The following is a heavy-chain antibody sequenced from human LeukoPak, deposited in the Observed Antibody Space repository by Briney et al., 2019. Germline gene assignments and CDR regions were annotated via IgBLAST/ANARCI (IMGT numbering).Heavy chain of an antibody. CDR2: ISAYNGNT. J-gene: IGHJ6*03. D-gene: IGHD5-24*01. CDR3: ARLREYYYYMDV. V-gene: IGHV1-18*01. Sequence: ASVNVSCKASGYTFTSYGISWVRQAPGQGLEWMGWISAYNGNTNYAQKLQGRVTMTTDTSTSTAYMELRSLRSDDTAVYYCARLREYYYYMDVWGKGTTVTVSS. CDR1: GYTFTSYG.